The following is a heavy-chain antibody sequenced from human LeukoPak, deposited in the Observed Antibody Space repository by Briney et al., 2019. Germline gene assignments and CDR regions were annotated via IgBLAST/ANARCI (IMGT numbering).Heavy chain of an antibody. CDR3: ARDPCSGGDCYTVVD. CDR1: GGTFSSYA. Sequence: ASVKVSCKASGGTFSSYAISWVRQAPGQGLEWMGGIIPIFGTANYAQKFQGRVTITADESTSTAYMELSSLRSEDTAVYYCARDPCSGGDCYTVVDWGQGTLVTVSS. D-gene: IGHD2-21*02. J-gene: IGHJ4*02. V-gene: IGHV1-69*13. CDR2: IIPIFGTA.